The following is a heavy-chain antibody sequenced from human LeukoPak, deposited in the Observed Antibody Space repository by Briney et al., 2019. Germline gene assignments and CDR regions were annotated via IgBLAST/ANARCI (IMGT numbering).Heavy chain of an antibody. CDR3: ARRAGAYSHPYDY. CDR2: IYSDNT. CDR1: GFTVSSNS. D-gene: IGHD4/OR15-4a*01. V-gene: IGHV3-53*01. J-gene: IGHJ4*02. Sequence: GGSLRLSCTVSGFTVSSNSMSWVRQAPGKGLEWVSFIYSDNTHYSDSVKGRFTFSRANSTNTLYLQMNSLRADDTAVYYCARRAGAYSHPYDYWGQGTLVTVSS.